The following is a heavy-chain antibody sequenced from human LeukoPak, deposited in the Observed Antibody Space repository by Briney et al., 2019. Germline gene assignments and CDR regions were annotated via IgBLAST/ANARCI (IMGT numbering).Heavy chain of an antibody. V-gene: IGHV3-23*01. J-gene: IGHJ6*03. Sequence: GGSLRLSCAASGFIFSSYAMSWVRQAPGKGLEWVSYGGSGGSTYYAASVKGRFTVSRDNSKSTLYLQMNSLTAEDTAVSYCAKMRGQYYHSYYMDAWGKGTTVTVSS. CDR2: GGSGGST. CDR1: GFIFSSYA. CDR3: AKMRGQYYHSYYMDA.